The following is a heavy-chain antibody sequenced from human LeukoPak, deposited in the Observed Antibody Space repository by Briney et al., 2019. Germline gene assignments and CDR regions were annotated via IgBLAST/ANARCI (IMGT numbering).Heavy chain of an antibody. CDR3: AREGRVATIVGPSGYNWFDP. CDR1: GGTFSSYA. J-gene: IGHJ5*02. V-gene: IGHV1-69*01. D-gene: IGHD5-12*01. Sequence: SVKVSCKASGGTFSSYAISWVRQAPGQGLAWMGGIIPIFGTANYAQKFQGRVTITADESTSTAYMELSSLRSEDTAVYYCAREGRVATIVGPSGYNWFDPWGQGTLVTVSS. CDR2: IIPIFGTA.